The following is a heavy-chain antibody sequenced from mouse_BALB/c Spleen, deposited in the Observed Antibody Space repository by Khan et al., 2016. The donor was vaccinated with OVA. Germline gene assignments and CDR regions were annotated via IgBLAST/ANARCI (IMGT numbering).Heavy chain of an antibody. V-gene: IGHV5-17*02. CDR2: ISSGSNTI. CDR1: GFTFSGFG. J-gene: IGHJ2*01. Sequence: EVELVESGGGLVQPGGSRKLSCAASGFTFSGFGMHWVRQAPEKGLEWVAFISSGSNTIYYADTVKGRFTISRDTPKKNLFLQRTSLRSEDTAMYFCARTGYYDFDYWGQGTTLTVSS. D-gene: IGHD2-3*01. CDR3: ARTGYYDFDY.